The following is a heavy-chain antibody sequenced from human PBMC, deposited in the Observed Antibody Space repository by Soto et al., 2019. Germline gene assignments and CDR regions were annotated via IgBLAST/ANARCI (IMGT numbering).Heavy chain of an antibody. J-gene: IGHJ6*02. CDR1: GYTFTSNG. Sequence: GASVKVSCKTSGYTFTSNGISWLRQAPVQGLEWMGWISPKSGSIKYAQKFQGRVIMTTDTSTSTAYMELRSLRSDDTAVYYCVKDRDSNSWPSRDVWGPGTTVTVSS. D-gene: IGHD3-22*01. V-gene: IGHV1-18*01. CDR2: ISPKSGSI. CDR3: VKDRDSNSWPSRDV.